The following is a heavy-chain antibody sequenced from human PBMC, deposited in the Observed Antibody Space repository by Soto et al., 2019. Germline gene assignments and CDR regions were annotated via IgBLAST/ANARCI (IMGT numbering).Heavy chain of an antibody. D-gene: IGHD3-16*01. CDR2: ISGSGGST. J-gene: IGHJ6*03. CDR1: GFTFSSYA. V-gene: IGHV3-23*01. Sequence: GGSLRLSCAASGFTFSSYAMSWVRQAPGKGLEWVSAISGSGGSTYYADSVKGRFTISRDNSKNTLYLQMNSLRAEDTAVYYCAKSRYVMEYYYYYMDVWGKGTTVTVSS. CDR3: AKSRYVMEYYYYYMDV.